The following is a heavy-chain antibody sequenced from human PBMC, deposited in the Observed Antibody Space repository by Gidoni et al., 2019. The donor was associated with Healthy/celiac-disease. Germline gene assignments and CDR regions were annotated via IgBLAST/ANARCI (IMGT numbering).Heavy chain of an antibody. D-gene: IGHD1-26*01. V-gene: IGHV3-21*01. CDR2: ISSSSSYI. J-gene: IGHJ6*02. Sequence: EVQLVESGGGLVKPGGSLRLSCAASGFTFSSYSMNWVRQAPGKGLEWVSSISSSSSYIYYADSVKGRFTISRDNAKNSLYLQMNSLRAEDTAVYYCAREWEHSPKCDLWGQGTTVTVSS. CDR1: GFTFSSYS. CDR3: AREWEHSPKCDL.